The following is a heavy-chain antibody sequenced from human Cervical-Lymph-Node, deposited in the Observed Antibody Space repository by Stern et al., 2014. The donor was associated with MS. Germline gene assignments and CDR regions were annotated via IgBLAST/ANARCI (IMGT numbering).Heavy chain of an antibody. CDR2: IIPMFGLP. D-gene: IGHD2-15*01. CDR1: GGTFSSSYA. CDR3: ARGVVTNRAAATLHNLFEP. V-gene: IGHV1-69*09. J-gene: IGHJ5*02. Sequence: VQLVESGAEVKKPGSSVNVSCKASGGTFSSSYAITWMRQAPGQGLAGMGRIIPMFGLPNYAQKFQGRVTITADTSTSTAYMELSSLRSEDTAVYYCARGVVTNRAAATLHNLFEPWGQGTLVTVSS.